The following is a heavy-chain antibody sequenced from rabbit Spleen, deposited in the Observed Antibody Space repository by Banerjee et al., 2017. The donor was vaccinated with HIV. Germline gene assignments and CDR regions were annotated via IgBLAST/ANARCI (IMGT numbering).Heavy chain of an antibody. Sequence: QSLEESGGDLVKPGASLTLTCTASGFSFSSGYYMCWVRQAPGKGLEWIACIYAGSSGTTYYATWAKGRFTISSHNAQNTLYLQLSSLTAADTATYFCVRDQAGDADYGPYYLNLWGQGTLVTVS. CDR1: GFSFSSGYY. V-gene: IGHV1S40*01. CDR2: IYAGSSGTT. D-gene: IGHD2-1*01. CDR3: VRDQAGDADYGPYYLNL. J-gene: IGHJ4*01.